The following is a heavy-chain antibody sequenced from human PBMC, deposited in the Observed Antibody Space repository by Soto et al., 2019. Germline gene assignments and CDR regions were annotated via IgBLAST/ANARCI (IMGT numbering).Heavy chain of an antibody. V-gene: IGHV3-48*01. CDR1: GFTFSSYS. Sequence: EVQLVESGGGLVQPGGSLRLSCAASGFTFSSYSMNWVRQAPGKGLEWVSYISSSSSTIYYVDSVKSRFTISRDNAKNSLYLQMNSLRAEDTAVYYCARDSGYSYGPLDYWGQGTLVTVSS. J-gene: IGHJ4*02. D-gene: IGHD5-18*01. CDR3: ARDSGYSYGPLDY. CDR2: ISSSSSTI.